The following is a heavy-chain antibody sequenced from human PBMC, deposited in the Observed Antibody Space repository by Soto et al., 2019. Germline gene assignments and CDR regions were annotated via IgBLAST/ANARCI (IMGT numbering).Heavy chain of an antibody. Sequence: ASVKVSCKASGYTFTSCEIHWVRQAPGQGPEWMGIINPSGGGASYAQKFRDRVTMTWDTSTTTVYMELSSLRSEDTAIYYCARRPYCSGGTCYGMDVWAQGTTVTV. D-gene: IGHD2-15*01. J-gene: IGHJ6*02. CDR3: ARRPYCSGGTCYGMDV. CDR2: INPSGGGA. CDR1: GYTFTSCE. V-gene: IGHV1-46*01.